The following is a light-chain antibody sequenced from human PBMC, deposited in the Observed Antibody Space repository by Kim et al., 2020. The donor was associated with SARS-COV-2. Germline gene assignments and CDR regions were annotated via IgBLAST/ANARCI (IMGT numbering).Light chain of an antibody. V-gene: IGKV4-1*01. CDR1: QSGLSTSNNRNY. CDR3: QQYYSTLTWT. CDR2: WAS. Sequence: TINCKSSQSGLSTSNNRNYLAWYHQRPAQPPKLLIYWASTRESGVPDRFSGSGSVTDFTLTISSLQAEDVAVYYCQQYYSTLTWTFGQGTKVDIK. J-gene: IGKJ1*01.